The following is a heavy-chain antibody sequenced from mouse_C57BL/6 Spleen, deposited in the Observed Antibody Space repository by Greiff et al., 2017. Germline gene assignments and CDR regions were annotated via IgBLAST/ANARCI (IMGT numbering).Heavy chain of an antibody. CDR2: INPSNGGT. CDR3: ARGGADYYWYFDV. D-gene: IGHD2-13*01. CDR1: GYTFTSYW. J-gene: IGHJ1*03. Sequence: QVQLQQSGTELVKPGASVKLSCKASGYTFTSYWMHWVKQRPGQGLEWIGNINPSNGGTNYNEKFKSKATLTVDKSSSTAYMQLSSLTSEDSAVYYCARGGADYYWYFDVWGTGTTVTVSS. V-gene: IGHV1-53*01.